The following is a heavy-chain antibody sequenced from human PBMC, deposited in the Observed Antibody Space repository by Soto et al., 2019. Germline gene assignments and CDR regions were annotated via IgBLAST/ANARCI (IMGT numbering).Heavy chain of an antibody. J-gene: IGHJ6*02. CDR1: GYTFSGYY. Sequence: ASVKVSCKASGYTFSGYYIHWLRQAPGQGLEWMGWINPNSGGTNYAQKFQGRVTVTRDTPTSTAYMELSRLTSDGTAVYYCARSLTEGYCTITGCYTRPLYGMDVWGQGTTVTVSS. CDR3: ARSLTEGYCTITGCYTRPLYGMDV. D-gene: IGHD2-2*02. CDR2: INPNSGGT. V-gene: IGHV1-2*02.